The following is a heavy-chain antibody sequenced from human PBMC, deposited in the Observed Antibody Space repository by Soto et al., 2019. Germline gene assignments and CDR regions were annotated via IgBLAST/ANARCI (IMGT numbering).Heavy chain of an antibody. V-gene: IGHV4-31*03. Sequence: QVQLQESGPGLVKPSQTLSLTCTVSGGSISSGGYYWSWIRQHPGKGLEWIGYIYYSGSTYYNPSLKGRVTISVDTSKIQFSLKLSSVTAADTAGYYCARAGGFLESDNWFDPWGQGTLVTVSS. J-gene: IGHJ5*02. CDR3: ARAGGFLESDNWFDP. CDR2: IYYSGST. D-gene: IGHD3-3*01. CDR1: GGSISSGGYY.